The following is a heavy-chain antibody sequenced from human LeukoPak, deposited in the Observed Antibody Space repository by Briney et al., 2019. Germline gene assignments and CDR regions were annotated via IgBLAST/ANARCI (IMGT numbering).Heavy chain of an antibody. CDR2: IRYDGSKK. CDR3: AKLLYYYDSSQPY. V-gene: IGHV3-30*02. Sequence: GGSLRLSCAASGFTFTSYGIHWVRQAPGKGLEWVAFIRYDGSKKYYADSVKGRFTISRDNSKNTLYLQMNSLRAEDTAVYYCAKLLYYYDSSQPYWGQGTLVTVSS. D-gene: IGHD3-22*01. CDR1: GFTFTSYG. J-gene: IGHJ4*02.